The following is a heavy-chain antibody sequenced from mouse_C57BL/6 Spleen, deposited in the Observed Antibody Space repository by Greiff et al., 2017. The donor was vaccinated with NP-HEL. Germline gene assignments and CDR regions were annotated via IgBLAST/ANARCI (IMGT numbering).Heavy chain of an antibody. V-gene: IGHV5-17*01. CDR3: ARVEIYYYGRSDY. Sequence: DVQLVESGGGLVKPGGSLKLSCAASGFTFSDYGMHWVRQAPEKGLEWVAYISSGSSTIYYADTVKGRSTITRDNAKNTLFLQMTSLRSEDTAMYYCARVEIYYYGRSDYWGQGTTLTVSS. CDR1: GFTFSDYG. J-gene: IGHJ2*01. CDR2: ISSGSSTI. D-gene: IGHD1-1*01.